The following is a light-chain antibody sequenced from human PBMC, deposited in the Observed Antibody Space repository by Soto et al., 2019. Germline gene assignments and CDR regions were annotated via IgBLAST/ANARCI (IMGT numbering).Light chain of an antibody. Sequence: VVSQSPGTLSLSQGERATLGGRASQSVSSSYLAWYQQKPGQAPRLLIYGASSRATGIPDRFSGSGSGTDFTLSISGLEPEDVAVYYCRQRSLGTFGPGTKVDIK. CDR2: GAS. CDR3: RQRSLGT. J-gene: IGKJ3*01. CDR1: QSVSSSY. V-gene: IGKV3D-20*02.